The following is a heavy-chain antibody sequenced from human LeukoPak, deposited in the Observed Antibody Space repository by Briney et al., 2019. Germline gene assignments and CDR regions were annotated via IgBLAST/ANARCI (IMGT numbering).Heavy chain of an antibody. V-gene: IGHV3-20*04. D-gene: IGHD3-10*01. CDR3: AKGKPRGDYYGSGIYFYFDY. J-gene: IGHJ4*02. CDR1: GFTFDDSG. CDR2: INWDGSST. Sequence: GGSLRLSCAASGFTFDDSGMSWVRQAPGKGLEWVSGINWDGSSTGYADSVKGRFIISRDNAENSLYLQMNSLKAEDTALYFCAKGKPRGDYYGSGIYFYFDYWGQGALVTVSS.